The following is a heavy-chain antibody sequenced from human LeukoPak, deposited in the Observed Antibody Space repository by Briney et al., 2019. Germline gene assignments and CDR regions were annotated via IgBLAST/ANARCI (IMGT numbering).Heavy chain of an antibody. V-gene: IGHV1-18*01. CDR2: ISVYNGNT. J-gene: IGHJ4*02. D-gene: IGHD6-13*01. CDR1: GYTFTSYG. Sequence: ASVKVSCKASGYTFTSYGTSWVRQAPGQGLEWMGWISVYNGNTNYAQKLQGRVTMTTDTSTSTAYMELRSLRSDDTAVYYCARVPNGSSWYSSRYFDYWGQGTLVTVSS. CDR3: ARVPNGSSWYSSRYFDY.